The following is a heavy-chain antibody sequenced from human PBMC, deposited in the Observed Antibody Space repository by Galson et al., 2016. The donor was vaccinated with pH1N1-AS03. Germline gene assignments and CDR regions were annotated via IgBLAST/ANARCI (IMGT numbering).Heavy chain of an antibody. V-gene: IGHV1-58*01. CDR3: AAGSRVLEWSGVAYFYGMDV. D-gene: IGHD3-3*01. CDR2: IVVGSGNT. CDR1: GFTFTGST. Sequence: SVKVSCKASGFTFTGSTVQWVRQARGQRLEWIGWIVVGSGNTNYAQNFQERVSITRDKSTSTAYMSLSSLRSEDTAVYYCAAGSRVLEWSGVAYFYGMDVWGQGTTVTVSS. J-gene: IGHJ6*02.